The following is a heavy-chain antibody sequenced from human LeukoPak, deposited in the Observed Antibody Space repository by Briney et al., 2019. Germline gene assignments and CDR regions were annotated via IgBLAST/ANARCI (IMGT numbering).Heavy chain of an antibody. CDR2: INHSGST. Sequence: PSETLSLTCAVYGGSFSGYYWSWIRQPPGKGLEWIGEINHSGSTNYNPSLTSRVTIPVDTSKNQFSLKLSSVTAADTAVYYCAREGSSLDAFDIWGQETMVTVSS. CDR1: GGSFSGYY. V-gene: IGHV4-34*01. J-gene: IGHJ3*02. D-gene: IGHD6-13*01. CDR3: AREGSSLDAFDI.